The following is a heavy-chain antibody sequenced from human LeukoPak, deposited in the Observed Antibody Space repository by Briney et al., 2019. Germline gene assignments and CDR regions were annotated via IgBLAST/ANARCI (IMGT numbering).Heavy chain of an antibody. V-gene: IGHV3-21*01. CDR2: ISSSSNFI. CDR3: ARQPIVLAAFDL. D-gene: IGHD3-22*01. CDR1: GFTFSRNT. J-gene: IGHJ5*02. Sequence: GGSLRLSCAASGFTFSRNTMNWVRQAPGKGLEWVSSISSSSNFINYADSVKGRFTISRGNAENSLYLQMDTLRAEDTAVYYCARQPIVLAAFDLWGQGTLVTVSS.